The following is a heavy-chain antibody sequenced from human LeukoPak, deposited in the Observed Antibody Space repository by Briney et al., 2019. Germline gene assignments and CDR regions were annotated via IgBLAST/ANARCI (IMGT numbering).Heavy chain of an antibody. CDR3: ARRKTTTVAKVYYYYMDV. Sequence: PSETLSLTCAVYGGSFSGYYWSWIRQAPRKGLEWIGEVNHSGSTNYNPSLKSRVTISVDTSKNQFSLKLSSVTAADTAVYYCARRKTTTVAKVYYYYMDVWGKGTTVTVSS. CDR2: VNHSGST. D-gene: IGHD4-23*01. J-gene: IGHJ6*03. V-gene: IGHV4-34*01. CDR1: GGSFSGYY.